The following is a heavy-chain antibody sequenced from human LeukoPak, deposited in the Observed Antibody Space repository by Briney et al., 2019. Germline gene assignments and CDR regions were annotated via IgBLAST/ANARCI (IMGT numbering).Heavy chain of an antibody. CDR1: GGSISSHY. Sequence: SETLSLTSTVYGGSISSHYWSWIRQPPGKGLEWIGYINYSGSTSYNPSLKSRVTISIDTSKNQFSLKLNSVTAADTAVYYCARRIDYGGSPFDYWGQGTLVTVSS. V-gene: IGHV4-59*08. D-gene: IGHD4-23*01. J-gene: IGHJ4*02. CDR2: INYSGST. CDR3: ARRIDYGGSPFDY.